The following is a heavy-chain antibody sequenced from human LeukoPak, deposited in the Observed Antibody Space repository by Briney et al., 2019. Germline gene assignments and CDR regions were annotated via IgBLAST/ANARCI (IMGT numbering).Heavy chain of an antibody. CDR1: GFTFSNYG. CDR3: AREIVGEGNFDC. J-gene: IGHJ4*02. CDR2: IWHDGSNI. Sequence: GRTLRLSCETSGFTFSNYGMHWVRQTPGKGLEWVAAIWHDGSNIFYADSVKGRFTMSRDNSKNTLFLQMNSLRAEDTALYYCAREIVGEGNFDCWGQGTLVTVSS. D-gene: IGHD2-15*01. V-gene: IGHV3-33*01.